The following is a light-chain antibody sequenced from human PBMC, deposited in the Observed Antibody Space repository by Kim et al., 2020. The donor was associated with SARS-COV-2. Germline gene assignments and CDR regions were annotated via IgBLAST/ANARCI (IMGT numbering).Light chain of an antibody. J-gene: IGKJ5*01. V-gene: IGKV3-20*01. CDR2: GAS. Sequence: ESVLTQSPGTLSLSPGERASLSCRASQTISSDHLAWYQHKPGQAPRLVIYGASWRATDIPDRFSGSGSGTDFTLTISRLQPEDFAVYYCQDYGSNTFGQGTRLEIK. CDR1: QTISSDH. CDR3: QDYGSNT.